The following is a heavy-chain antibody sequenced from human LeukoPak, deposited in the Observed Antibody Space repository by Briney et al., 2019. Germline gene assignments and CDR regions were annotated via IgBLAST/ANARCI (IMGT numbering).Heavy chain of an antibody. V-gene: IGHV3-9*01. J-gene: IGHJ4*02. CDR2: ISWNSGSI. D-gene: IGHD3-10*01. Sequence: GGSLRLSCAASGFTFDDYAMHWVRQAPGKGLEWVSGISWNSGSIGYADSVKGRFTISRDNSKNTLYLQMNSLRAEDTAVYYCAKDMVVRGVIIFDYWGQGTLVTVSS. CDR3: AKDMVVRGVIIFDY. CDR1: GFTFDDYA.